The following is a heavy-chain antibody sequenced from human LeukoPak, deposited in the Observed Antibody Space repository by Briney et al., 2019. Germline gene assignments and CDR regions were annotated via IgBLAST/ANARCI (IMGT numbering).Heavy chain of an antibody. Sequence: ASVRVSCKASGYTFTSCDINRVRQAPGQGLEWMGWINPNSGGTNYAQKFQGRVTMTRDTSISTAYMELSRLRSDDTAVYYCARWNYGGVAIDYWGQGTLVTVSS. CDR3: ARWNYGGVAIDY. D-gene: IGHD1-7*01. CDR1: GYTFTSCD. J-gene: IGHJ4*02. CDR2: INPNSGGT. V-gene: IGHV1-2*02.